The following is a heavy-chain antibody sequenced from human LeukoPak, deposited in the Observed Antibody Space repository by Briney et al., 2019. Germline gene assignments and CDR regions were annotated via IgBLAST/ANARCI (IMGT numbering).Heavy chain of an antibody. CDR1: GFTFSNYA. Sequence: GGSLRLSSPASGFTFSNYAMSWVRQAPGKGLEWVSTISGSGGSTYYADSVKGRFTISRDNSKNTLYLQMNSLRAEDTAVYFCANGLYYFDSWGQGTLVVVSS. CDR3: ANGLYYFDS. J-gene: IGHJ4*02. CDR2: ISGSGGST. V-gene: IGHV3-23*01.